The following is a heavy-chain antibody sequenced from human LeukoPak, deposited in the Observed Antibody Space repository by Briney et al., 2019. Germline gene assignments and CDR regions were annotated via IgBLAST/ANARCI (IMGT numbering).Heavy chain of an antibody. J-gene: IGHJ4*02. V-gene: IGHV3-74*01. D-gene: IGHD1-26*01. CDR3: ARDPTQYTTAWYSDY. Sequence: SGGSLRLSCAASGFTFSSYWMHWVRQAPGKGLVWVSRINSDGSSTSYADSVKGRFTISRDNAKNTLYLQMNSLRAEDTAVYYCARDPTQYTTAWYSDYWGQGTLVTVSS. CDR1: GFTFSSYW. CDR2: INSDGSST.